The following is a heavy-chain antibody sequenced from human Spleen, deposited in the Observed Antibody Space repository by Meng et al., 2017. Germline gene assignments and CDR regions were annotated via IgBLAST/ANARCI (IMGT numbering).Heavy chain of an antibody. V-gene: IGHV1-8*02. J-gene: IGHJ5*02. CDR2: MRPNSDNT. CDR1: GGTFRNYT. Sequence: QVQLVQSGAGVKSPGSSVKVSCKASGGTFRNYTITWVRQAPGQGLEWMGYMRPNSDNTDYAQKFQGRITMTTNTSISTAYMELSSLSSEDTAVYYCAREGLDPWGQGTLVTVSS. CDR3: AREGLDP.